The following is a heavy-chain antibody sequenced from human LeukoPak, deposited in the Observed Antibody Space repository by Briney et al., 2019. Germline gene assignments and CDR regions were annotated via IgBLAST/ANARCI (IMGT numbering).Heavy chain of an antibody. CDR1: GGSISSYY. CDR2: IYYSGST. J-gene: IGHJ4*02. Sequence: KPSETLSLTCTVSGGSISSYYWSWIRQPPGKGQELIGYIYYSGSTNYNPSLKSRVTISVDPSKNQFSLKLSSVTAADTAVYYCARDLQYYDYVWGSYDYYFDYWGQGTLVTVSS. CDR3: ARDLQYYDYVWGSYDYYFDY. V-gene: IGHV4-59*01. D-gene: IGHD3-16*01.